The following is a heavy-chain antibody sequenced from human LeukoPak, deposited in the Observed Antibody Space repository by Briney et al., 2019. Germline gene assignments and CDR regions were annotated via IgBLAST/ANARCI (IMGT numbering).Heavy chain of an antibody. CDR2: INNSGST. D-gene: IGHD3-16*01. J-gene: IGHJ4*02. V-gene: IGHV4-34*01. Sequence: SETLSLTCAVYGASFSDSYWSWIRQSPEKGLEWIGEINNSGSTSYNPSLNSRVIMSVDRPKNQFSLRLTSVTAADTAVYYCARGRYGPRLGNWGQGTLVTVSS. CDR1: GASFSDSY. CDR3: ARGRYGPRLGN.